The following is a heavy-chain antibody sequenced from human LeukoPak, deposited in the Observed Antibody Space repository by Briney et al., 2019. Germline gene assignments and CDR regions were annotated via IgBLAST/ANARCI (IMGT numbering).Heavy chain of an antibody. CDR2: IYYSGST. D-gene: IGHD5-18*01. V-gene: IGHV4-39*07. Sequence: SETLSLTCTVSGGFISSSSYYWGWIRQPPGKGLEWSGSIYYSGSTYYNPSLKSRVTISVDTSKNQFSLKLSSVTAADTAVYYCARVRGYSYGSDAFDIWGQGTMVTVSS. CDR1: GGFISSSSYY. J-gene: IGHJ3*02. CDR3: ARVRGYSYGSDAFDI.